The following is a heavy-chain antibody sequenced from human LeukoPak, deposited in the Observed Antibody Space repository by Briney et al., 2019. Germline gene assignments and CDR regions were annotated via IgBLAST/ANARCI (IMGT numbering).Heavy chain of an antibody. V-gene: IGHV3-30*02. CDR1: GFTFSSYG. D-gene: IGHD2-2*02. Sequence: PGGSLRLSCAASGFTFSSYGMHWVRQAPGKGLEWVAFIRYDGSNKYYADSVKGRFTISRDNSKNTLYLQMNSLRAEDTAVYYCAKEDVRYCSSTSCYTPDYWGQGTLVTVSS. CDR2: IRYDGSNK. J-gene: IGHJ4*02. CDR3: AKEDVRYCSSTSCYTPDY.